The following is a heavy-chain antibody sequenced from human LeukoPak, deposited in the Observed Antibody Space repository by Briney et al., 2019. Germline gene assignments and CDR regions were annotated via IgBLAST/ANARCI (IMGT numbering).Heavy chain of an antibody. CDR3: AKDREGYSYGYSFYPYYCDY. J-gene: IGHJ4*02. Sequence: GGSLRLSCAASGFTFSSYGMHWVRQAPGKGLEWVAFIWYDGSNKYYVDSVKGRFTISRDNSKNTQYLQMNSLRAEDTAVYYCAKDREGYSYGYSFYPYYCDYWGQGTLVTVSS. D-gene: IGHD5-18*01. CDR1: GFTFSSYG. V-gene: IGHV3-30*02. CDR2: IWYDGSNK.